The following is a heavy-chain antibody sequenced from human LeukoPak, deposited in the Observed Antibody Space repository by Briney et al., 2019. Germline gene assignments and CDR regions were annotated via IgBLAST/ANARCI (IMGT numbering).Heavy chain of an antibody. J-gene: IGHJ4*02. V-gene: IGHV3-7*01. CDR2: MDPSGTQK. Sequence: GGSLRLSCAASGFTFHRSWMNWFRQVPGKGLEWVANMDPSGTQKRYVDSVRGRFTVSKDNSGTSFYLEMSSLTVDDTAIYYCAIWTSYNNWGQGTLVTVSS. D-gene: IGHD1-1*01. CDR1: GFTFHRSW. CDR3: AIWTSYNN.